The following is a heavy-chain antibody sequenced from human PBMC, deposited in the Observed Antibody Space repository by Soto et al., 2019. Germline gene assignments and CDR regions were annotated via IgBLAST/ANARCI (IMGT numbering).Heavy chain of an antibody. V-gene: IGHV3-23*01. CDR1: GVTFCIYA. J-gene: IGHJ3*02. D-gene: IGHD6-13*01. CDR2: ISGSGGST. CDR3: ATHGSSGLCEVFDI. Sequence: GWCTGLSCASCGVTFCIYAMGWVLQAPEKGLEWVSAISGSGGSTYYAVSVKGRFTISRDNAKNTLYLQMNSLWAEDTAVYYRATHGSSGLCEVFDIWGQRSMVPVS.